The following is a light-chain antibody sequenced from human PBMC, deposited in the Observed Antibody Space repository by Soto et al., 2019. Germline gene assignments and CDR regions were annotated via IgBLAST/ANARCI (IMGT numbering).Light chain of an antibody. CDR1: SSDVGGYNY. J-gene: IGLJ3*02. V-gene: IGLV2-14*01. CDR3: SWLKV. CDR2: EVS. Sequence: QSALTQPASVSGSPGQSITISCTGTSSDVGGYNYVSWYQQHPGKAPKLMIYEVSNRPSGVSNRFSGSKSGNTASLTISGRQAEDEADYYCSWLKVFGGGTKLTVL.